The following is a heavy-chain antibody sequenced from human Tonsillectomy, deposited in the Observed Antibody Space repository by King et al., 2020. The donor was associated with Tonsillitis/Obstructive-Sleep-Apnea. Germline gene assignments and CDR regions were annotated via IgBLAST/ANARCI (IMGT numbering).Heavy chain of an antibody. CDR2: INHSGST. D-gene: IGHD6-19*01. J-gene: IGHJ4*02. CDR1: GGSFSGYY. CDR3: ARGDSGWYLFDY. V-gene: IGHV4-34*01. Sequence: VQLQQWGAGLLKPSETLSLTCAVYGGSFSGYYWSWIRQPPGKGLEWIGEINHSGSTNYNPSLKSRVTISVDTSKNQFSLQLSSVIAADTAVYYCARGDSGWYLFDYWGQGTLVTVSS.